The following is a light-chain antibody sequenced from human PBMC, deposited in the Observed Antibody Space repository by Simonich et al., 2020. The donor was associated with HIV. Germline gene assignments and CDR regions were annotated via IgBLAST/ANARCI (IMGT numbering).Light chain of an antibody. CDR3: QQYSNWPPT. J-gene: IGKJ1*01. Sequence: EIVMTQSPATLSVSPGERATLSCRASQSVSSNLAWYQQNPGQAPRLLTNGASTRATGIPARFSGSGSGTEFTLTISSMQSEDVAVYYCQQYSNWPPTFGQGTKVEIK. CDR2: GAS. V-gene: IGKV3-15*01. CDR1: QSVSSN.